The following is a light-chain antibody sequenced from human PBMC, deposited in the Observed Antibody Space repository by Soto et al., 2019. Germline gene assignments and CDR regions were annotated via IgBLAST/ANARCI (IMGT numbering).Light chain of an antibody. CDR1: SSNIGSNY. CDR3: AARDDSLSGYV. Sequence: QSVLPQPPSASGTPGQRVTISCSGSSSNIGSNYVYWYQQLPGTAPKLLIYRNNQRPSGVPDRFSGSKSGTSASLAISGLRSDDEADYYCAARDDSLSGYVFGTGT. V-gene: IGLV1-47*01. CDR2: RNN. J-gene: IGLJ1*01.